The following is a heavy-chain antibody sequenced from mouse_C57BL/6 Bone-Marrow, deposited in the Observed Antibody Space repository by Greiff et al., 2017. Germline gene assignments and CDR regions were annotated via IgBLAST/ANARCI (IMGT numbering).Heavy chain of an antibody. V-gene: IGHV1-69*01. J-gene: IGHJ4*01. CDR1: GYTFTSYW. Sequence: QVQLKQPGAELVMPGASVKLSCKASGYTFTSYWMHWVKQRPGQGLEWIGEIDPSDSYTNYNQKFKSKSTLTVDKSSITAYMQLSSLTSEDSAVYYCARIPYDYEAMDYWGQGTSVTVSS. CDR3: ARIPYDYEAMDY. CDR2: IDPSDSYT.